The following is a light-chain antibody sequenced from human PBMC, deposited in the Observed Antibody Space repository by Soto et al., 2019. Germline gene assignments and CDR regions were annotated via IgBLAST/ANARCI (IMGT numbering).Light chain of an antibody. CDR1: QSISSY. CDR2: AAS. CDR3: QQSYSTPPWT. V-gene: IGKV1-39*01. Sequence: DIQMTQSPSSLSASVGDRVTITCRASQSISSYLNWYQQKPGKAPKLLIYAASSLQSGVPSRFSSSGSGTDFTLTISSLQPDDFAPYYCQQSYSTPPWTFGQWTKLEIK. J-gene: IGKJ1*01.